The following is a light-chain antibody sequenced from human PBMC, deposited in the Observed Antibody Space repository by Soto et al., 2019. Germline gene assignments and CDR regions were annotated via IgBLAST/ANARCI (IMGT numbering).Light chain of an antibody. J-gene: IGKJ2*01. V-gene: IGKV3-20*01. Sequence: EIVLTQSPGTLSLSPGERATLSCRASQSVSSSYLAWYQQKPGQAPRLLIYGASSRATGIPDRFSGSGSGTDFTLTIRRLEPEDFAVYYCQQYGSPNAFGQGTKLEIK. CDR1: QSVSSSY. CDR3: QQYGSPNA. CDR2: GAS.